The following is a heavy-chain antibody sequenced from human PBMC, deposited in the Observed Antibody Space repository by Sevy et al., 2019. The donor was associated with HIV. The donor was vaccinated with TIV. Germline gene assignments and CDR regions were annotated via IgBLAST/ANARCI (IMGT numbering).Heavy chain of an antibody. J-gene: IGHJ5*02. CDR2: IKSKNDGGTT. CDR1: GFPFSNAW. D-gene: IGHD3-10*01. Sequence: GGSLRLSCAASGFPFSNAWMTWVRQAPGKGLEWVGRIKSKNDGGTTDFSAPVKGRLTISRADSKTTLYLQMNSLKTEDTAVYYCTTPYYYGSGSFSQRFDPWGQGTLVTVSS. CDR3: TTPYYYGSGSFSQRFDP. V-gene: IGHV3-15*01.